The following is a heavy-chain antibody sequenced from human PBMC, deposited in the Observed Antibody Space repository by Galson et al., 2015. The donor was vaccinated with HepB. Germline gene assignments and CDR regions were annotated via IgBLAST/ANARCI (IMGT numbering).Heavy chain of an antibody. V-gene: IGHV5-51*01. D-gene: IGHD4-17*01. Sequence: QSGAEVKKPGESLKISCKGSGYSFSNYWIGWVRQMPGKGLEWMGIIYPGDSDTRNSPSFQGQVTISADKSISTAYLQWSSLKGSDTAIYYCASVSLRVTTEPAAPVGFDIWGQGTMVTVSS. J-gene: IGHJ3*02. CDR2: IYPGDSDT. CDR1: GYSFSNYW. CDR3: ASVSLRVTTEPAAPVGFDI.